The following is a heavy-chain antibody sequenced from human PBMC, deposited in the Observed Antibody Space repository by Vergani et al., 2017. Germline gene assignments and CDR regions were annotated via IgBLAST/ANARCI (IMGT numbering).Heavy chain of an antibody. D-gene: IGHD3-9*01. J-gene: IGHJ4*02. CDR1: GGTFSSYT. Sequence: QVQLVQSGAEVKKPGSSVKVSCKASGGTFSSYTISWVRQAPGQGLEWMGRIIPILGIANYAKKFQGRVTLTADEATSPAYMELSSLRSEDTALYYCASSNYDILTGYYPSSTFDYWGQGTLVTVSS. CDR3: ASSNYDILTGYYPSSTFDY. V-gene: IGHV1-69*02. CDR2: IIPILGIA.